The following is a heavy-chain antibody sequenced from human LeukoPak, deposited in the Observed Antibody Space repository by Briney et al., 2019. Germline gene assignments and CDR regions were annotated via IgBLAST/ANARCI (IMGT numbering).Heavy chain of an antibody. CDR3: AKDQVRGVKTYNYYYALDV. D-gene: IGHD3-10*01. V-gene: IGHV3-48*01. CDR2: ISSSSSTI. J-gene: IGHJ6*02. CDR1: GFTFSSYS. Sequence: GGSLRLSCAASGFTFSSYSMNWVRQAPGKGLEWVSYISSSSSTIYYADSVKGRFTISRDNAKNSLYLQMNSLRAEDTAVYYCAKDQVRGVKTYNYYYALDVWGQGTTVTVSS.